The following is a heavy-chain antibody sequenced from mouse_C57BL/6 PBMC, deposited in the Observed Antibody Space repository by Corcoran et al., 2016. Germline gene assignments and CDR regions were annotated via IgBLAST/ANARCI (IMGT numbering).Heavy chain of an antibody. Sequence: EVQLQQSGPELVKPGASVKISCKASGYTFTDYYMNWVKQSHGKSLEWIGDINPNNGGTSYNQKFKGKATLTVDKSSSTAYMELRSLTSEDSAVYYCARLGNDYDRGAMDYWGQGTSVTVSS. V-gene: IGHV1-26*01. D-gene: IGHD2-4*01. CDR2: INPNNGGT. CDR1: GYTFTDYY. J-gene: IGHJ4*01. CDR3: ARLGNDYDRGAMDY.